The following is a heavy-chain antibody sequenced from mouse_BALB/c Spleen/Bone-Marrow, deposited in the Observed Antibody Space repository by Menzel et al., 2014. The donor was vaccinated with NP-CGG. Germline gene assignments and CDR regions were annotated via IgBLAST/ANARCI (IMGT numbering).Heavy chain of an antibody. J-gene: IGHJ2*01. Sequence: VQLQQSGAELVRPGTPVKLSCKASGYTFTSYRMNWVKQRPGRGLEWIGRIDPSDSETHYNQKFKDKATLTVDKSSSTAYIQLSSLTSEDSAVYYCARWGAYFDYWGQGTTLTVSS. V-gene: IGHV1-61*01. CDR2: IDPSDSET. CDR1: GYTFTSYR. CDR3: ARWGAYFDY.